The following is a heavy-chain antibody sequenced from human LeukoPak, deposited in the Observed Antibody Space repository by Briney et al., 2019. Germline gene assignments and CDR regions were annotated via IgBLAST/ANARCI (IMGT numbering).Heavy chain of an antibody. Sequence: SGGSLRLSCAASGFTFSSYSMNWVRQAPGKGLECVSSISSSSSYIYYADSVKGRFTISRDNAKNSLYLQMNSLRAEDTAVYYCARDRRGLGEVQLWLSGDYFDYWGQGTLVTVSS. D-gene: IGHD5-18*01. CDR2: ISSSSSYI. CDR3: ARDRRGLGEVQLWLSGDYFDY. V-gene: IGHV3-21*01. CDR1: GFTFSSYS. J-gene: IGHJ4*02.